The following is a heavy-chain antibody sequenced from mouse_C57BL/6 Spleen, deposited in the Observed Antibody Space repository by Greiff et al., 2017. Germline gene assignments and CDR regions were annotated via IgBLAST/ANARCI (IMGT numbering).Heavy chain of an antibody. D-gene: IGHD2-3*01. CDR1: GYTFTSYW. CDR3: ARTYGYYRCAY. Sequence: QVQLQQPGAELVMPGASVKLSCKASGYTFTSYWMHWVKQRPGQGLEWIGEIDPSDSYPNYNQKFKGKSTLTVDNSSSTAYMQLSSLTSEDAAVYYGARTYGYYRCAYWGQGTLVTVSA. J-gene: IGHJ3*01. CDR2: IDPSDSYP. V-gene: IGHV1-69*01.